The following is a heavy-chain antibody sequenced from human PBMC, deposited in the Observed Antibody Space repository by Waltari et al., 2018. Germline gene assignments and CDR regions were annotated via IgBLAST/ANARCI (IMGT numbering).Heavy chain of an antibody. CDR1: GLTFSRHW. V-gene: IGHV3-7*01. J-gene: IGHJ2*01. CDR3: ARGDYGDYVGWNFDL. CDR2: IKHDGSVQ. D-gene: IGHD4-17*01. Sequence: EVQLVESGGDLVQPGGSLRLSCAASGLTFSRHWMNWVRQAPGKGLEWVANIKHDGSVQYYVDSVKGRFTISRDNAKNSLYLQMNTLRAEDTALYYCARGDYGDYVGWNFDLWGRGTLVTVSS.